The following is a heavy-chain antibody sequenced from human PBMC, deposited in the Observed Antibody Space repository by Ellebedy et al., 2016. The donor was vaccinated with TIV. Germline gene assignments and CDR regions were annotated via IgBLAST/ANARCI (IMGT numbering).Heavy chain of an antibody. J-gene: IGHJ4*02. Sequence: GESLKISCAASGFTFSTYGMSWVRQAPGKGLEWVATIKQDGSEKNYVDSVKGRLALSRDNARSSLYLHMNSLSAEDTAVYYCGRGQTTFEYWGQGTLVTVSS. D-gene: IGHD4-11*01. CDR1: GFTFSTYG. V-gene: IGHV3-7*01. CDR2: IKQDGSEK. CDR3: GRGQTTFEY.